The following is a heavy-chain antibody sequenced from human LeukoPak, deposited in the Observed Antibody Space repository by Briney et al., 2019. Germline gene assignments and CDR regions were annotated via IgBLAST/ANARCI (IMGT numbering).Heavy chain of an antibody. Sequence: PGGSLRLSCAASGFTFSSYSINWVRQAPGKGLEWASSISSSSSYIYYADSVKGRFTISRDNAKNSLYLQMNSLRAEDTAVYYCARTPHFLSPIAAAGMDYFDYWGQGTLVTVSS. D-gene: IGHD6-13*01. V-gene: IGHV3-21*01. J-gene: IGHJ4*02. CDR1: GFTFSSYS. CDR2: ISSSSSYI. CDR3: ARTPHFLSPIAAAGMDYFDY.